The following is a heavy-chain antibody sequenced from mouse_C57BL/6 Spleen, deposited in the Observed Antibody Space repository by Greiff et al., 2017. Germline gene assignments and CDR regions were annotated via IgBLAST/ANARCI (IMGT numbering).Heavy chain of an antibody. CDR2: IYPRSGNT. V-gene: IGHV1-81*01. J-gene: IGHJ4*01. CDR1: GYTFTSYG. CDR3: ARNYGSPYAMDY. D-gene: IGHD1-1*01. Sequence: QVQLQQSGAELARPGASVQLSCKASGYTFTSYGISWVKQRTGQGLEWIGEIYPRSGNTSYNEKFKGKATLTTDKSSSTAYMELRSLTSEDSAVYFCARNYGSPYAMDYWGQGTSVTVSS.